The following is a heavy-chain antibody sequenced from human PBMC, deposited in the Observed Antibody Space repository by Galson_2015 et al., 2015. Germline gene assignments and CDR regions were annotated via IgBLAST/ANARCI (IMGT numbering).Heavy chain of an antibody. CDR1: GFTFSSYS. J-gene: IGHJ6*03. Sequence: SLRLSCAASGFTFSSYSMNWVRQAPGKGLEWVSSISSGSTYIYYADSVKGRFTMSRDNAKNSLFLQMNSLRAEDTAVYYCTSCLADDVIKYYMDVWGKGTTVTVSS. CDR2: ISSGSTYI. V-gene: IGHV3-21*01. D-gene: IGHD2-15*01. CDR3: TSCLADDVIKYYMDV.